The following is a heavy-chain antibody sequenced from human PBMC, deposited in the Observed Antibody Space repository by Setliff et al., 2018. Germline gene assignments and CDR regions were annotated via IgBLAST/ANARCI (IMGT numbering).Heavy chain of an antibody. V-gene: IGHV1-69*10. CDR1: GGTFSSYA. Sequence: EASVKVSCKASGGTFSSYAISWVRQAPGQGLEWMGGIIPILGIANYAQKFQGRVTITADKSTSTAYMELSSLRSEDTAVYYCARAAPLGYCSGGSCFRPPYYYYYGMDVWGQGTTVTVSS. CDR3: ARAAPLGYCSGGSCFRPPYYYYYGMDV. D-gene: IGHD2-15*01. CDR2: IIPILGIA. J-gene: IGHJ6*02.